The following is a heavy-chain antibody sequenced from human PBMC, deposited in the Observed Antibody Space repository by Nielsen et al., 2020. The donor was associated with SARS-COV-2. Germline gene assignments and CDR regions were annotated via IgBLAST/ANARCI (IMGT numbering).Heavy chain of an antibody. D-gene: IGHD3-3*01. Sequence: ASVKVSCKVSGYTLSELSIHWVRQAPGKGLEWMGGFDPGDAETVYAQKFQGRITMIEDTSADTAYMDLSSLRTDDTAVYYCATSLVAAIFGVLDYWGPGTLVTVSS. V-gene: IGHV1-24*01. CDR3: ATSLVAAIFGVLDY. J-gene: IGHJ4*02. CDR2: FDPGDAET. CDR1: GYTLSELS.